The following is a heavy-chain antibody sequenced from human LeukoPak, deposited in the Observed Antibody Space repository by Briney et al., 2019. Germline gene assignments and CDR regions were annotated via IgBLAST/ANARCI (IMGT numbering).Heavy chain of an antibody. CDR3: ATNYLSGSPFDC. CDR1: GFTFSSHA. D-gene: IGHD3-10*01. J-gene: IGHJ4*02. CDR2: ISSSSSTI. Sequence: PGGSLRLSCVASGFTFSSHAMSWVRQGPGKGLEWVSYISSSSSTIYYADSVKGRFTISRDNAKNSLYLQMNSLRADDTAVYYCATNYLSGSPFDCWGQGTLVTVSS. V-gene: IGHV3-48*01.